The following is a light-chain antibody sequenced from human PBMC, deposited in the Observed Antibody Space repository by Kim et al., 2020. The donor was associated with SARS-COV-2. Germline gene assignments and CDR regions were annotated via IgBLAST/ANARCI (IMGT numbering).Light chain of an antibody. J-gene: IGKJ1*01. CDR2: KAS. CDR1: QIISMW. CDR3: QDYSTYS. Sequence: LSAPVGDRVSIPCRASQIISMWLAWYQQKPGKAPKLLIYKASNLESGVPSRFSGSGSWTDFTLTISSLQPDDFATYFCQDYSTYSFGQGTKVDIK. V-gene: IGKV1-5*03.